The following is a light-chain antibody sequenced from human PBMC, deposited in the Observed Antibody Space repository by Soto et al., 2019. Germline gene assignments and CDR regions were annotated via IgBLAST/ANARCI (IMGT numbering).Light chain of an antibody. CDR2: DDR. J-gene: IGLJ2*01. Sequence: SYELTQPPSVSVAPGQTATITCGGANIGSKIVHWYQQRPGQAPVLVVYDDRDRPSGTPDRFSGSNSGNTATLTISRVEVGDEAEYHCQEWDSTLDQWIFGGGTQLTVL. CDR3: QEWDSTLDQWI. CDR1: NIGSKI. V-gene: IGLV3-21*02.